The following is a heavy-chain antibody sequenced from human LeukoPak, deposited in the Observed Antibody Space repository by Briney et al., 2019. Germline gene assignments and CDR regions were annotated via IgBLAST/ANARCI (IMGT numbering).Heavy chain of an antibody. V-gene: IGHV3-7*04. D-gene: IGHD2-2*01. CDR1: GFTFRSYW. CDR3: ARDCSSTSCYPQFYYGLDV. J-gene: IGHJ6*02. Sequence: GGSLRLSCAASGFTFRSYWMSWVRQAPGKGLEWVAKVMQDGSAKYCVDSVKGRFTISRDNAKNSLYLQMNSLRAEDTAVYYCARDCSSTSCYPQFYYGLDVWGQGTTVTVSS. CDR2: VMQDGSAK.